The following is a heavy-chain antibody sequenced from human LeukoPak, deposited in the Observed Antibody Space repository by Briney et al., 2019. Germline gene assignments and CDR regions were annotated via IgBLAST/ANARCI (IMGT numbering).Heavy chain of an antibody. CDR1: GFTFSSYA. Sequence: GRSLRLSCAASGFTFSSYAMHWVRQAPGKGLEWVAVISYDGSNKYYADSVKGRFTISRDNSKNTLYLQMNSLRAEDTAVYYCARAPWVNSLYYFDYWGQGTLVTVSS. V-gene: IGHV3-30-3*01. J-gene: IGHJ4*02. CDR3: ARAPWVNSLYYFDY. CDR2: ISYDGSNK. D-gene: IGHD2-21*01.